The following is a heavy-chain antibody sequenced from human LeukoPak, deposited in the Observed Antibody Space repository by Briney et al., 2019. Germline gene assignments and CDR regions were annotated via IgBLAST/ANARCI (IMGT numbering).Heavy chain of an antibody. J-gene: IGHJ6*02. Sequence: GRSLRLSCAASGFTFSSYAMSWVRQAPGKGLEWVSAISGSGGSTYYADSVKGRFTISRDNAKNSLYLQMNSLRAEDTAVYFCARLRYYAVDVWGQGTTVIVSS. V-gene: IGHV3-23*01. CDR3: ARLRYYAVDV. D-gene: IGHD2-21*01. CDR1: GFTFSSYA. CDR2: ISGSGGST.